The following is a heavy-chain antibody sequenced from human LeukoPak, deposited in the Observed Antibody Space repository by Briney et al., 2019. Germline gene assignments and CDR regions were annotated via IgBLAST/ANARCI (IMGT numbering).Heavy chain of an antibody. D-gene: IGHD6-13*01. CDR2: IYTSGST. V-gene: IGHV4-4*07. CDR3: AREWYSSSWLYFDS. CDR1: GGSISSYY. J-gene: IGHJ4*02. Sequence: SETLSLTXTVSGGSISSYYWSWIRQPAGKGLEWIGRIYTSGSTNYNPSLKSRVTMSVDTSKNQSSLTLSSVTAADPAVSYCAREWYSSSWLYFDSGGQETLAPVPS.